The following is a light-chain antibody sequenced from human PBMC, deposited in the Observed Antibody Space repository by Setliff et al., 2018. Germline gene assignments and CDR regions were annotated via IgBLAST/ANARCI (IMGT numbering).Light chain of an antibody. J-gene: IGLJ3*02. V-gene: IGLV7-46*01. CDR3: MVSYSAARV. Sequence: VVTQEPSLTVSPGGTVTLTCGSSTGAVTSNHHPYWFQQKPGQAPRTLIYDTSNKHSWTPARFSGSLLGGKAALTLSGAQPEDEADYYCMVSYSAARVLGGGTK. CDR1: TGAVTSNHH. CDR2: DTS.